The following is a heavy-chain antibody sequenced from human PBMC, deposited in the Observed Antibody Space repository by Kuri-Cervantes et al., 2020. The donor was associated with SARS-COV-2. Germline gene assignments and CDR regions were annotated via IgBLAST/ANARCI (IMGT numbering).Heavy chain of an antibody. CDR1: GGSISSRSYY. CDR3: ARQMMSSITIFGVVITRNWFDP. D-gene: IGHD3-3*01. CDR2: IYYSGST. Sequence: SETLSLTCTVSGGSISSRSYYWGWLRQPPGKGLEWIGSIYYSGSTYYNPSLKSRVTISVDTSKNQFSLKLSSVTAADTAVYYCARQMMSSITIFGVVITRNWFDPWGQGTLVTVSS. J-gene: IGHJ5*02. V-gene: IGHV4-39*01.